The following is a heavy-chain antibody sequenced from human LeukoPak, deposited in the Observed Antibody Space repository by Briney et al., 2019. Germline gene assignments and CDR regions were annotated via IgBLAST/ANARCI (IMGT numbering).Heavy chain of an antibody. V-gene: IGHV3-21*01. CDR2: ITTGIGYT. CDR3: ARGRCFDL. J-gene: IGHJ2*01. CDR1: GFTFTTYG. Sequence: GGSLRLSCSASGFTFTTYGMNWVRQAPGKGLEWVSSITTGIGYTYYAASVKGRFTISRDNAKNSLYLEMNGLRVEDTAVYYCARGRCFDLWGRGTLVTDSS.